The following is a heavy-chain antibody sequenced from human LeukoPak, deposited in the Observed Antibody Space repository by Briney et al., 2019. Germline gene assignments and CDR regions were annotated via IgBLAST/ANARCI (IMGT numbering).Heavy chain of an antibody. CDR2: ISWNSGSI. J-gene: IGHJ4*02. Sequence: GGSLRLSCAASGFTFDDYAMHWVRQAPGKGLEWVSGISWNSGSIGYADSVKGRLTISRDNAKNSLYLQMNSLRAEDMALYYCAKAGDYGSFGFNYWGQGTLVTVSS. D-gene: IGHD4-17*01. V-gene: IGHV3-9*03. CDR3: AKAGDYGSFGFNY. CDR1: GFTFDDYA.